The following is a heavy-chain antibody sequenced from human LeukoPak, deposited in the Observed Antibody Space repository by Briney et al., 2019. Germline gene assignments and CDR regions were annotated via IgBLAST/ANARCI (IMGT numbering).Heavy chain of an antibody. D-gene: IGHD5-18*01. CDR1: GGSVSSGSYY. V-gene: IGHV4-61*02. CDR2: IYPSGTT. Sequence: KPSETLSLTCTVSGGSVSSGSYYWSWIRQPAGKGLEWIGRIYPSGTTNYNPSLKSRVTISVDTSKNQFSPKLTSVTAADTAVYYCASRSSYGPTWGQGTVVTVSS. CDR3: ASRSSYGPT. J-gene: IGHJ5*02.